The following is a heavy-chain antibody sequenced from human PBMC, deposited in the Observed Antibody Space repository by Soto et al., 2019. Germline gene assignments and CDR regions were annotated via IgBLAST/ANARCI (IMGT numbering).Heavy chain of an antibody. D-gene: IGHD3-10*01. CDR2: ISSSGSTI. CDR1: GFTFSSYE. J-gene: IGHJ3*02. Sequence: GGSLRLSCAASGFTFSSYEMNWVRQAPGKGLEWVSYISSSGSTIYYADSVKGRFTISRDNAKNSLYLQMNSLRAEDTAVYYCARDQYYYDSGFDIWGQGTMVTVSS. CDR3: ARDQYYYDSGFDI. V-gene: IGHV3-48*03.